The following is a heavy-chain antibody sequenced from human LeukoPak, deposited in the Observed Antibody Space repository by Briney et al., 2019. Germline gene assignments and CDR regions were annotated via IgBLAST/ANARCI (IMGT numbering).Heavy chain of an antibody. Sequence: PGRSLRLSCAASGFTFSSYAMHWVRQAPGKGLEWVAVISYDGSNKYYADSVKGRFTISRDNSKNTLYLQMNSLRAEDTAVYYCARDIALNAYYGSSGYDYWGQGTLVTVSS. J-gene: IGHJ4*02. D-gene: IGHD3-22*01. CDR1: GFTFSSYA. V-gene: IGHV3-30*01. CDR3: ARDIALNAYYGSSGYDY. CDR2: ISYDGSNK.